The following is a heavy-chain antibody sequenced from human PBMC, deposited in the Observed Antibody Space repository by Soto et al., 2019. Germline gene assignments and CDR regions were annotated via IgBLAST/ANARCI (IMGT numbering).Heavy chain of an antibody. CDR2: IYGTGNT. CDR3: RSSSRYSTDV. V-gene: IGHV4-39*01. D-gene: IGHD6-13*01. Sequence: QLQLQESGPGLVKPSETLSLSCTVSGGSITSSFYWGWIRQPPGKGLEWIGSIYGTGNTYYNPSLKGRATISADTSRNQFSLNLISVTAADPAVYYCRSSSRYSTDVWGQGATVTVSS. J-gene: IGHJ6*02. CDR1: GGSITSSFY.